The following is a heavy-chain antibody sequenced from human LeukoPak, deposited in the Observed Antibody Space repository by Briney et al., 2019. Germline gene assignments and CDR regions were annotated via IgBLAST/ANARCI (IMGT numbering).Heavy chain of an antibody. CDR2: INEDGGDK. CDR1: GFTFSSYW. CDR3: ARGGYSSSWYEVGITAFDI. V-gene: IGHV3-7*01. D-gene: IGHD6-13*01. J-gene: IGHJ3*02. Sequence: GGSLRLSCAAPGFTFSSYWMSWVRQAPGKGLEWVANINEDGGDKYYVDSVKGRFTISRDNAKNSLYLQMNSLRAEDTAVYYCARGGYSSSWYEVGITAFDIWGQGTMVTVSS.